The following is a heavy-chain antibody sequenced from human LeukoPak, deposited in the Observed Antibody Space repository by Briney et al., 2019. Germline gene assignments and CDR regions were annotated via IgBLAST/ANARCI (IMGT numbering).Heavy chain of an antibody. CDR3: ARVENSNYNFDY. CDR2: INPNSGGT. Sequence: GASVKVSCKASGGTFSTYAITWVRQAPGQGLEWMGWINPNSGGTDYAQKFQGRVTMTRDTSISTDYMELSRLRSDDTAMYECARVENSNYNFDYWGQGTLVTVSS. V-gene: IGHV1-2*02. CDR1: GGTFSTYA. D-gene: IGHD4-11*01. J-gene: IGHJ4*02.